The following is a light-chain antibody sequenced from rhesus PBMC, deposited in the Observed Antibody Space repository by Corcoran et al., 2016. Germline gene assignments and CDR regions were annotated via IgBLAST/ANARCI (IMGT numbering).Light chain of an antibody. J-gene: IGKJ3*01. CDR3: QQYSSRPFT. Sequence: DIQMTQSPSSLSASVGDTVTITCRASQGISSWLAWYQQKPGKAPKLLIYKASSLQSGVPSRFSGSGSGTDFTLTISRLQSEDFATYYCQQYSSRPFTFGPGTKLDIK. CDR1: QGISSW. CDR2: KAS. V-gene: IGKV1-22*01.